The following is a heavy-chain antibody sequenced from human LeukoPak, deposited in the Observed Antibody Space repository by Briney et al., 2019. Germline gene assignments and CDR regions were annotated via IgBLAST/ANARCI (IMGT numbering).Heavy chain of an antibody. D-gene: IGHD1-14*01. CDR1: GFTFSTNA. CDR2: ITGSDIRT. Sequence: PGGSLRLSCAASGFTFSTNAMSWVRQAPGKGLEWVSGITGSDIRTYNADSAEGRFTITRDNSKSALYLQMNNLRAEDTAVYYCATQQGGNPAYWGQGTLVTVSS. J-gene: IGHJ4*02. V-gene: IGHV3-23*01. CDR3: ATQQGGNPAY.